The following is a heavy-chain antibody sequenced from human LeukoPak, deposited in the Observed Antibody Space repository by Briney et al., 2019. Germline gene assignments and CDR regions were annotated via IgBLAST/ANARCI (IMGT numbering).Heavy chain of an antibody. Sequence: SETLSLTCTVSGGSISSSSYYWGWIRQPPGKGLEWIGYIAYSGTTNYNPSLKSRVTISVDTSKIQFSLELSSVTAADTAVYYCARVSWFPGTSYYYMDVWGKGTTVTVSS. V-gene: IGHV4-61*05. J-gene: IGHJ6*03. CDR1: GGSISSSSYY. CDR2: IAYSGTT. CDR3: ARVSWFPGTSYYYMDV. D-gene: IGHD1-1*01.